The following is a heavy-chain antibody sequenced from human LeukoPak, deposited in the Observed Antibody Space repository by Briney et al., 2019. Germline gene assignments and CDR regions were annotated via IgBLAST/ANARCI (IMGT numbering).Heavy chain of an antibody. CDR1: GFTFSSYW. CDR2: ISSDGSST. Sequence: GGSLRLSCAASGFTFSSYWMHWVRQAPGKGLVWVSRISSDGSSTTYADSVKGRFTISRDNAKNTLYLQMNSLRAEDTAVYYCTRPYYYDSSGYSVYWGQGTLVTVSS. D-gene: IGHD3-22*01. CDR3: TRPYYYDSSGYSVY. V-gene: IGHV3-74*01. J-gene: IGHJ4*02.